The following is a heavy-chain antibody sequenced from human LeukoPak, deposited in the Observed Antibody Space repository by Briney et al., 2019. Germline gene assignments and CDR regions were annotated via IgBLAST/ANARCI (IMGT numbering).Heavy chain of an antibody. D-gene: IGHD3-22*01. CDR3: ARGSSAYYPVLLAY. CDR1: GGSFSGYY. CDR2: INHSGST. J-gene: IGHJ4*02. Sequence: PSETLSLTCAVYGGSFSGYYWSWIRQPPGKGLEWIGEINHSGSTNYNPSLKSRVTISLDTSKNQFSLKLTSVTAADTAVYYCARGSSAYYPVLLAYWGQGALVTVSP. V-gene: IGHV4-34*01.